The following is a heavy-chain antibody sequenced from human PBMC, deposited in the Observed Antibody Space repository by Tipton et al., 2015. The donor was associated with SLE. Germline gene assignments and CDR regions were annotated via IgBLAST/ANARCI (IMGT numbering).Heavy chain of an antibody. Sequence: SLRLSCAASGFTFDDYAMHWVRQAPGKGLEWVSLISGDGGSTYYADSVKGRFTMSRDNSKNSLYLQMNSLRTEDTALYYCAKASNFDYYGSGTLGYWGQGTLVTVSS. D-gene: IGHD3-10*01. V-gene: IGHV3-43*02. CDR3: AKASNFDYYGSGTLGY. CDR1: GFTFDDYA. J-gene: IGHJ4*02. CDR2: ISGDGGST.